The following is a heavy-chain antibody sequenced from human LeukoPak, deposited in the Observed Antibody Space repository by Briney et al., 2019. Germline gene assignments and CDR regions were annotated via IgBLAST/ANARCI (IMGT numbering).Heavy chain of an antibody. V-gene: IGHV4-39*01. Sequence: PSETLSLTCSVSAGSFTSSSYYWVWIRQPPRKGLELIGTMYFSGNSYYNPSLKSRVTISVDTSKKQFSLKLSSVTPADTAVYYCARLHYYYGVDVWGQGTTVTVSS. CDR1: AGSFTSSSYY. J-gene: IGHJ6*02. CDR3: ARLHYYYGVDV. CDR2: MYFSGNS.